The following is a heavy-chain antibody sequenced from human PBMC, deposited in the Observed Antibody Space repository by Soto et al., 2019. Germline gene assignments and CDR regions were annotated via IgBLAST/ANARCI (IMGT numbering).Heavy chain of an antibody. Sequence: LRLSCAASGFTFSSPAMSWVRQAPGGGLEWFSTISGSGGPPYYADSVQGRFTISRDNSKNTLYLVLNSLRAEDTAVYYCAMGLAAASPLDYWGQGTLVTVSS. CDR1: GFTFSSPA. CDR2: ISGSGGPP. D-gene: IGHD6-13*01. J-gene: IGHJ4*02. V-gene: IGHV3-23*01. CDR3: AMGLAAASPLDY.